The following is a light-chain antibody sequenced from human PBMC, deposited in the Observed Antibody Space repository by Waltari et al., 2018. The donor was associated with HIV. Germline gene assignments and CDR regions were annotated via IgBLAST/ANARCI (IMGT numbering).Light chain of an antibody. CDR3: AAWDDSLNGRV. CDR2: SDN. J-gene: IGLJ3*02. CDR1: RSNIGSDT. Sequence: QSVLTQPPSASGTPGQRVTISCSGSRSNIGSDTVTWDQQLPGTAPKLLIDSDNQRPSGVPDRFSGSKSGTSASLAISGLQSEDEADYYCAAWDDSLNGRVFGGGTKLTVL. V-gene: IGLV1-44*01.